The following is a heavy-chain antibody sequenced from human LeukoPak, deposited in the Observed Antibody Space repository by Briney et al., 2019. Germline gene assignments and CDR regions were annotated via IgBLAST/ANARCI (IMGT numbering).Heavy chain of an antibody. D-gene: IGHD5-18*01. J-gene: IGHJ4*02. CDR2: IKQDGNEK. V-gene: IGHV3-7*01. CDR1: GFTFTSYW. Sequence: GGSLRLSCAASGFTFTSYWMTWVRQAPGKGLEWVANIKQDGNEKNYVDSVKGRFAISRDNAKTSVFLEVNSLRAEDTAIYFCARVAGGYSYGPLDYWGPGALVVVSS. CDR3: ARVAGGYSYGPLDY.